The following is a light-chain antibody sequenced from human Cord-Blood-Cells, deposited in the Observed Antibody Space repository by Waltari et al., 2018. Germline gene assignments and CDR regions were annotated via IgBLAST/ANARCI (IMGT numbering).Light chain of an antibody. CDR3: QKYNSAPWT. J-gene: IGKJ1*01. Sequence: DIQMTQSPSSLSASVGDRVTITCRASQGISNYLAWYQQKTGKVPKLLSYAASTLQSGVPSRFSRSGSGTDFTLTISSLQPEDVATYYCQKYNSAPWTFGQGTKVEIK. CDR2: AAS. CDR1: QGISNY. V-gene: IGKV1-27*01.